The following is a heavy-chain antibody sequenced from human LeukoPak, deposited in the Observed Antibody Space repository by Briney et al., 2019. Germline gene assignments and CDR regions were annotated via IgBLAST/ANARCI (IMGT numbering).Heavy chain of an antibody. CDR2: ISAYNDNT. V-gene: IGHV1-18*01. D-gene: IGHD3-22*01. CDR3: ARVSGVYYYDSSGYDY. Sequence: ASVKVSCKASGYTFTSYGISWVRQAPGQGLEWMGWISAYNDNTNYAQKLQGRVTMTTDTSTSTAYMELRSLRSDDTAVYYCARVSGVYYYDSSGYDYWGQGTLVTVSS. J-gene: IGHJ4*02. CDR1: GYTFTSYG.